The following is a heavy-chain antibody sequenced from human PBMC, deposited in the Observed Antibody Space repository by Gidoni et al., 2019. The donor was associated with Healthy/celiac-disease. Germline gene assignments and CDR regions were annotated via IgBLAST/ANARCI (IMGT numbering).Heavy chain of an antibody. CDR2: IYHSGST. CDR3: ARVQRYSGSYWGGFDY. D-gene: IGHD1-26*01. J-gene: IGHJ4*02. Sequence: QLQLQESGSGLVKPSQTLSRTCAGSGGAISRGGYSWRWIRQPPGKGLAWIGYIYHSGSTYYNPSLKSRVTISVDRSKNQFSLKLSSVTAADTAVYYCARVQRYSGSYWGGFDYWGQGTLVTVSS. V-gene: IGHV4-30-2*01. CDR1: GGAISRGGYS.